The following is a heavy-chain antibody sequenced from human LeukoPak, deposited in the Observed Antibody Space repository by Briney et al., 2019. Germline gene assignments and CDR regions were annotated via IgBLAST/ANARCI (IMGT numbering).Heavy chain of an antibody. Sequence: SVNVSCKASGGTFSSYAISWVRQAPGQGLEWMGGIIPIFGTANYAQKFQGRVTITADESTSTAYMELSSLRSEDTAVYYCAGYCSGGSCYWDNGFDPWGQGTLVTASS. J-gene: IGHJ5*02. CDR1: GGTFSSYA. D-gene: IGHD2-15*01. V-gene: IGHV1-69*13. CDR3: AGYCSGGSCYWDNGFDP. CDR2: IIPIFGTA.